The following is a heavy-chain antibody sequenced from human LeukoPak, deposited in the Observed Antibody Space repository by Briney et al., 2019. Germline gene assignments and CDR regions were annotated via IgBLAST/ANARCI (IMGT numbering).Heavy chain of an antibody. CDR3: ARDGDIVVVPAAISGMYYYYGMDV. CDR1: GGAISSYY. V-gene: IGHV4-4*07. D-gene: IGHD2-2*02. Sequence: SETLSLTCTVSGGAISSYYWSWIRQPAGRELEWIGRIYTSGSTNYNPSLKSRVTMSVDTSKNKFSLKLSSVTAADTAVYYCARDGDIVVVPAAISGMYYYYGMDVWGQGTTVTVSS. CDR2: IYTSGST. J-gene: IGHJ6*02.